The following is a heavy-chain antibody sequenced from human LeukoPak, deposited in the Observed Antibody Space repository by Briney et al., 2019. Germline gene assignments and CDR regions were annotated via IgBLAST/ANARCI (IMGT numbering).Heavy chain of an antibody. Sequence: GASVKVSCKASGYTFTNYDINWVRQATGQGLEWMGYMNPNSGNTGYAQKFQDRVTITSDTSISTAYMELSRLRSDDTAVYYCARNTYYYDSSGYSYYFDYWGQGTLVTVSS. V-gene: IGHV1-8*03. CDR2: MNPNSGNT. CDR3: ARNTYYYDSSGYSYYFDY. J-gene: IGHJ4*02. CDR1: GYTFTNYD. D-gene: IGHD3-22*01.